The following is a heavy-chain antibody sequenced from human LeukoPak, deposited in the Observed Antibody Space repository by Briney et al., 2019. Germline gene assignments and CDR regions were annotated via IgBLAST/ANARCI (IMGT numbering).Heavy chain of an antibody. V-gene: IGHV1-69*05. CDR1: GGTLSSYA. Sequence: SVKVSCKASGGTLSSYAISWVRQAPGQGLEWMGGIIPIFGTANYAQKFQGRVTITTDESTSTAYMELSSLRSEDTAVYYCARGRGYCSSTSCRPYYYYYMDVWGKGTTVTVSS. D-gene: IGHD2-2*01. CDR3: ARGRGYCSSTSCRPYYYYYMDV. J-gene: IGHJ6*03. CDR2: IIPIFGTA.